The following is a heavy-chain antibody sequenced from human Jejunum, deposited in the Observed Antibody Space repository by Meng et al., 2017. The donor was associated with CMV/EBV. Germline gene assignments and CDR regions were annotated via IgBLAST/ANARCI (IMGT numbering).Heavy chain of an antibody. CDR1: EVTFSNYW. J-gene: IGHJ4*02. V-gene: IGHV3-7*01. CDR3: GRNRVDY. CDR2: IKQDGSEK. D-gene: IGHD3-10*01. Sequence: SGEASEVTFSNYWMTWDRQAPEKGMEWVANIKQDGSEKFYVDSVKGRFTISRDNAKNSLYLQMNSLRGDDTGVYYCGRNRVDYWGQGTLVTVSS.